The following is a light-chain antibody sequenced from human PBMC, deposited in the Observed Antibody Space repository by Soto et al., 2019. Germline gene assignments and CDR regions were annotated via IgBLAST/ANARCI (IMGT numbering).Light chain of an antibody. V-gene: IGKV3-20*01. CDR3: QQYDTSPPLYT. J-gene: IGKJ2*01. CDR2: RAS. Sequence: EVVLQQSPGTLYLSPGERATLSCRASQTVDSTYLAWYQQKPGQAPRLLIYRASSRAAVVPDRFSGSGSVTDFTLTISKLDPEDFAGYYCQQYDTSPPLYTFGQGTKLEIK. CDR1: QTVDSTY.